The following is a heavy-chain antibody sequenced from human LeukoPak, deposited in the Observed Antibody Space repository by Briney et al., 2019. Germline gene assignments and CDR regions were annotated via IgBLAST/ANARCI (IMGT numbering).Heavy chain of an antibody. D-gene: IGHD3-3*01. V-gene: IGHV3-7*01. CDR1: GFTFSNFG. CDR3: ARAPREWLLGYYFDY. CDR2: VKYDGSEK. J-gene: IGHJ4*02. Sequence: GGSLRLSCAASGFTFSNFGMNWVRQAPGKGLEWVANVKYDGSEKYYVDSVNGRFTISRDNAKNSLYLQMNSLRAEDTAVYYCARAPREWLLGYYFDYWGQGTLVTVSS.